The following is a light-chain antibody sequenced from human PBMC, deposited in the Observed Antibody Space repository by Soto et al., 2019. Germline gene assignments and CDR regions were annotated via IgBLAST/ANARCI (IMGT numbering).Light chain of an antibody. Sequence: EIVLTQSPGTLSLSPGARATLSCRASQSVSSNYLAWYQQKPGQTPRLLIYGASSRATGIPDRFSGSGSGTDFNLTISRLEPEDYAVYYCQQYGSSPYTFGQGTKLEIK. CDR1: QSVSSNY. CDR3: QQYGSSPYT. CDR2: GAS. V-gene: IGKV3-20*01. J-gene: IGKJ2*01.